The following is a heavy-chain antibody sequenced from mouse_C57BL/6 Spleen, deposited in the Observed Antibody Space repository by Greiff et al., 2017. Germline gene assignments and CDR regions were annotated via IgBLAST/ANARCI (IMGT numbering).Heavy chain of an antibody. Sequence: VQLQQSGAELVRPGASVTLSCKASGYTFTDYEMHWVKQTPVHGLEWIGAIDPETGGTAYNQKFKGKAILTADKSSSTAYMELRSLTSEDSAVYYCIWLNDYDERNYFDDWGQGTTLTVSS. D-gene: IGHD2-4*01. CDR1: GYTFTDYE. CDR2: IDPETGGT. V-gene: IGHV1-15*01. J-gene: IGHJ2*01. CDR3: IWLNDYDERNYFDD.